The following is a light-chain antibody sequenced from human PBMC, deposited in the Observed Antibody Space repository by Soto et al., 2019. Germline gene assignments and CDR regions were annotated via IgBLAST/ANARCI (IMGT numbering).Light chain of an antibody. CDR2: GAS. Sequence: IVSTQSPDTLSLSPGQRASLSCRAGQSLTSSSLAWYQHKPGQAPRLLIYGASSRATGIPDRFSGSGSGTDFTLTISRLEPEDFAVYYCQQYDSSPRTFGQGTRLEIK. CDR1: QSLTSSS. J-gene: IGKJ2*01. CDR3: QQYDSSPRT. V-gene: IGKV3-20*01.